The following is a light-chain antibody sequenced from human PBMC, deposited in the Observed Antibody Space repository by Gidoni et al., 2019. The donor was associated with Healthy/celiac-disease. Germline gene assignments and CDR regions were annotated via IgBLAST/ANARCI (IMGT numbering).Light chain of an antibody. J-gene: IGKJ3*01. V-gene: IGKV1-27*01. CDR3: QKYDSAPFT. Sequence: DIQMTQSPSSLSASVGDRVTITCRASQGISNFLAWHQQKPGKVPKLLIYASSTLQSGVPSRFSGGGSGADFPLTISSLQPEDVATYCCQKYDSAPFTFGPGTKVDIK. CDR2: ASS. CDR1: QGISNF.